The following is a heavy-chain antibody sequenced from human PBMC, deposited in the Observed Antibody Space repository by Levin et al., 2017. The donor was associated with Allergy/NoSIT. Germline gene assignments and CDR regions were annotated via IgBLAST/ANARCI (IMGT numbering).Heavy chain of an antibody. V-gene: IGHV2-5*01. CDR3: ASRASVGGPFDN. CDR1: GFSLTASGEG. J-gene: IGHJ4*02. Sequence: SGPTLVKPTQTLTLTCTFSGFSLTASGEGVGWIRQPPGKALDWLAFIYWNDDQRFSPSLKDRLTITKDTSKNQVVLRMTKMDPEDTATYYCASRASVGGPFDNWGQGTLVTVSS. CDR2: IYWNDDQ. D-gene: IGHD6-19*01.